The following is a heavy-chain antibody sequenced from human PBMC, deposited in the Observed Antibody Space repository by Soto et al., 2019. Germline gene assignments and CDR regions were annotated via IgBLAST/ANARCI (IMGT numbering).Heavy chain of an antibody. D-gene: IGHD3-10*01. CDR1: GGSISSGSYY. V-gene: IGHV4-39*01. CDR2: IYYSGST. J-gene: IGHJ6*02. Sequence: SETLSLTCTVSGGSISSGSYYWGWIRQPPGKGLEWIGSIYYSGSTYYNPSLKSRVTISVDTSKNQFSLKLSSVTAADTAVYYCARHEVLWFGTRKYGMDVWGQGTTVTVSS. CDR3: ARHEVLWFGTRKYGMDV.